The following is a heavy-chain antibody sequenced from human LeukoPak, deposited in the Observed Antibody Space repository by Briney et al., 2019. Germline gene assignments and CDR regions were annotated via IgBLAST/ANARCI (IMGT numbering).Heavy chain of an antibody. CDR2: ISYDGSNK. Sequence: PGGSLRLSCAASGFTFSSYGMHWVRQPPGKGLEWVAVISYDGSNKYYADSVKGRFTISRDNSKNTLYLQMNSLRAEDTAVYYCAKAKYYYGTGLASSWGQGDLVTVSS. V-gene: IGHV3-30*18. D-gene: IGHD3-10*01. CDR1: GFTFSSYG. CDR3: AKAKYYYGTGLASS. J-gene: IGHJ1*01.